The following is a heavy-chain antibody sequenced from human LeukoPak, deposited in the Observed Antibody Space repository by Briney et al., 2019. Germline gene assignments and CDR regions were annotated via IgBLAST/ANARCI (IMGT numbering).Heavy chain of an antibody. D-gene: IGHD3-16*01. V-gene: IGHV3-74*01. Sequence: GGSLRLSCAVSGFTFSSYWMHWVRQAPGKGLVWVSRINSDASIINYADSVKGRFTISRDNARNTLYLQRNSLRAEDTAVYYCARSLFGRTDYWGQGTLVTVSS. J-gene: IGHJ4*02. CDR1: GFTFSSYW. CDR2: INSDASII. CDR3: ARSLFGRTDY.